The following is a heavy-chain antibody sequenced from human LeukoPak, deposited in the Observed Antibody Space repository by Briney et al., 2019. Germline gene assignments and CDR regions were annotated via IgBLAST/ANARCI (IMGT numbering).Heavy chain of an antibody. V-gene: IGHV1-2*02. Sequence: ASVKVSCKASGYTFTGYYMHWVRQAPGQGLEWMGWINPNSGGTNYAQKFQGRVTMTRDTSISTAYMELSRLRSDDTAVYYCARDGAAVGNGDPGIWDYWGQGTLVTVSS. CDR3: ARDGAAVGNGDPGIWDY. J-gene: IGHJ4*02. CDR1: GYTFTGYY. D-gene: IGHD4-17*01. CDR2: INPNSGGT.